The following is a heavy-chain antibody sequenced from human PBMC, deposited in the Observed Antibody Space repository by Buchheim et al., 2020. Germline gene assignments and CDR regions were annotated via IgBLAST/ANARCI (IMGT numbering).Heavy chain of an antibody. CDR3: ATAPGYYDSAPFDY. CDR1: GFTFSEAW. CDR2: IKSKTDGGTT. V-gene: IGHV3-15*01. Sequence: EVQLVESGGGLVKPGGSLRLSCAASGFTFSEAWMNWVRQAPGKGLEWVGLIKSKTDGGTTDYAAPVKGRFTISRDDSKNTVYLQMNSLKTDDTALYYCATAPGYYDSAPFDYWGQGTL. J-gene: IGHJ4*02. D-gene: IGHD3-16*01.